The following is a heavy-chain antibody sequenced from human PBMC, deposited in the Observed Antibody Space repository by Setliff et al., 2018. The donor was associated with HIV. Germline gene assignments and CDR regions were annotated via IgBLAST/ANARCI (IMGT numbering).Heavy chain of an antibody. V-gene: IGHV1-69-2*01. CDR1: GYTLSEYY. D-gene: IGHD3-10*01. Sequence: ASVMVSCKASGYTLSEYYMHWVQQAPGKGLEWMGRIDPEDGETLYAEKFRGRVTMTADMSTNTAYLELGSLRSEDTAVYYCATFLFRDSTDPYYRPPGDFPLYDFDYWAQGTLVTVSS. CDR2: IDPEDGET. J-gene: IGHJ4*02. CDR3: ATFLFRDSTDPYYRPPGDFPLYDFDY.